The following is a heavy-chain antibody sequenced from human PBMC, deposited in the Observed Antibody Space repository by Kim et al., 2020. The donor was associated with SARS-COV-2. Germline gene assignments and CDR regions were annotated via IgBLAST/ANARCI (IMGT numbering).Heavy chain of an antibody. CDR3: ARDAGPHCSSTNCPYNWFDP. CDR2: INAGNGYT. CDR1: GYNFTTYA. J-gene: IGHJ5*02. D-gene: IGHD2-2*01. V-gene: IGHV1-3*01. Sequence: ASVKVSCKASGYNFTTYAMHWVRQAPGQRLEWMGWINAGNGYTKYSQKFQGRVIITRDTSASITNMELSSLTSEDTALYYCARDAGPHCSSTNCPYNWFDPWGQGTLVTVSS.